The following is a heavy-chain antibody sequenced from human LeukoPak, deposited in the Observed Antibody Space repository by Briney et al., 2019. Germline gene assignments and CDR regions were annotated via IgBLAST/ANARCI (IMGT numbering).Heavy chain of an antibody. CDR3: AREGPRGNSQFDY. Sequence: PGRSLRLSCAASGFTFSSYAMHWVRQAPGKGLEWVAVISYDGSDKYYADSVKDRFTISRDNSKNTLYLQINSLRAEDTAVYYCAREGPRGNSQFDYWGQGTLVTVSS. CDR1: GFTFSSYA. CDR2: ISYDGSDK. V-gene: IGHV3-30*04. D-gene: IGHD4-23*01. J-gene: IGHJ4*02.